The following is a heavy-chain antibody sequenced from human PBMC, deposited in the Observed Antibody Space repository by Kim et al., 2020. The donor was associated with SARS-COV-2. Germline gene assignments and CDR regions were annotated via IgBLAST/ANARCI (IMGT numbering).Heavy chain of an antibody. CDR3: ARDGGPAAIGSDYYYGMDV. J-gene: IGHJ6*02. CDR1: GYTFTSYA. Sequence: ASVKVSCKASGYTFTSYAMNWVRQAPGQGLEWMGWINTNTGNPTYAQGFTGRFVFSLDTSVSTAYLQISSLKAEDTAVYYCARDGGPAAIGSDYYYGMDVWGQGTTVTVSS. D-gene: IGHD2-2*01. V-gene: IGHV7-4-1*02. CDR2: INTNTGNP.